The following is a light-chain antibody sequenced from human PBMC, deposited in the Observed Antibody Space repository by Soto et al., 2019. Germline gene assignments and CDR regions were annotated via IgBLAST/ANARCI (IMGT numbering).Light chain of an antibody. CDR2: LGS. J-gene: IGKJ5*01. Sequence: IVMTQSPLSLPVTPGEPASISCRSSQSLLHSNGYNYLDWYXQKPGQSPQVLIYLGSNRASGVPDRLSGSGSGTDFTLKISRVEAEDVGVYYCMQALQTPAFGQATRLEIK. CDR3: MQALQTPA. V-gene: IGKV2-28*01. CDR1: QSLLHSNGYNY.